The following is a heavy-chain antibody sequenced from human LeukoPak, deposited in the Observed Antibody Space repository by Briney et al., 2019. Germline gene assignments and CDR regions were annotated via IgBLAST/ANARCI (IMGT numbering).Heavy chain of an antibody. D-gene: IGHD6-19*01. CDR2: MNPNSGNT. V-gene: IGHV1-8*01. CDR1: GYTFTSYD. J-gene: IGHJ6*03. Sequence: ASAKVSCKASGYTFTSYDINWVRQATGQGLEWMGWMNPNSGNTGYAQKFQGRVTMTRNTSISTAYMELSSLRSEDTAVYYCARAQKAIPPRIAVAQLLRGGTTHYYYYMDVWGKGTTVTISS. CDR3: ARAQKAIPPRIAVAQLLRGGTTHYYYYMDV.